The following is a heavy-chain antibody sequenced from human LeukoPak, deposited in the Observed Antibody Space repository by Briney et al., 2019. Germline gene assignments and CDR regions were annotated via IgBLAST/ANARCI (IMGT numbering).Heavy chain of an antibody. Sequence: GGSLRLSCAASGFTFSSYGMSWVRQAPGKGLEWVSAFSGGGSSTFYADSVKGRFTISRDNSKNTLYLQMNSLRAEDTAVYYCARHNTAMVTWWFDPWGQGTLVTVSS. CDR2: FSGGGSST. J-gene: IGHJ5*02. V-gene: IGHV3-23*01. D-gene: IGHD5-18*01. CDR1: GFTFSSYG. CDR3: ARHNTAMVTWWFDP.